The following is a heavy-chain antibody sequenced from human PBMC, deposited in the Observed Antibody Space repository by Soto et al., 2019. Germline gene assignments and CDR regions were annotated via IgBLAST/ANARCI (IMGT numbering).Heavy chain of an antibody. V-gene: IGHV4-59*08. CDR1: GGSISSYY. J-gene: IGHJ4*02. CDR2: IYYSGST. D-gene: IGHD3-22*01. Sequence: SETLSLTCTVSGGSISSYYWSWIRQPPGKGLEWIGYIYYSGSTNYNPSLKSRVTISVDTSKNQFSLKLSSVTAADTAVYYCARWGYDSSGYYIFDDWGQGTLVTVSS. CDR3: ARWGYDSSGYYIFDD.